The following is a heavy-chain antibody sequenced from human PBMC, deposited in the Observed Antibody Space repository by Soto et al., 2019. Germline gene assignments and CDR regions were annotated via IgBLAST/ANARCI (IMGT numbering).Heavy chain of an antibody. D-gene: IGHD3-10*01. CDR3: AKEVTAYGTERYFDY. Sequence: SETLSLTCTVSGGSISGGVGGLYYWSWIRQPPGKGLEWIGYIYDSGSTYYNPSLKSRVTISVDTSKNQFSLRLSSVTAADTAVYYCAKEVTAYGTERYFDYWGRGTLVTVSS. J-gene: IGHJ4*02. CDR1: GGSISGGVGGLYY. V-gene: IGHV4-30-4*01. CDR2: IYDSGST.